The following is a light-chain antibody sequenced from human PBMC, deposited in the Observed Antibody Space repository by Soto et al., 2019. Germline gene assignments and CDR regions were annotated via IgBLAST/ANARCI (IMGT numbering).Light chain of an antibody. CDR1: QTVSSNS. J-gene: IGKJ1*01. CDR2: GAS. V-gene: IGKV3-20*01. Sequence: EIVLTQSPGTLSLSPGERATLSCRASQTVSSNSLAWYQQKPGQPPRLLIYGASSRATGIPDRFSGSGSGTDFTLTISRLEPEDFAVFYCQQYGNSPWTLGQGTEVEI. CDR3: QQYGNSPWT.